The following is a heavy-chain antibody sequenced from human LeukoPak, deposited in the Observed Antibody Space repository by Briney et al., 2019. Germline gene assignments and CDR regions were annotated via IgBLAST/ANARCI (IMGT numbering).Heavy chain of an antibody. J-gene: IGHJ5*01. Sequence: GGSLRLSCAASGFTFSSYEMNWVRQAPAKGLGGVSYISSSGSTIYYADSVKGRFTVSRDNAKNSLYLQMNSLRAEDTALYYGGRHLSGWIDCGGQETLVTVSS. CDR1: GFTFSSYE. CDR3: GRHLSGWIDC. CDR2: ISSSGSTI. V-gene: IGHV3-48*03. D-gene: IGHD1-26*01.